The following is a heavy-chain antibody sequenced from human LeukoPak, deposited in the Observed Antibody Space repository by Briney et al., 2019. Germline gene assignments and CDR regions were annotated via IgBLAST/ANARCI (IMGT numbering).Heavy chain of an antibody. D-gene: IGHD3-22*01. Sequence: GGSLRLSCAASGFTFSSYAMSWVSQAPGKGLEWVSAISGSGGSTYYADSVKGRFTISRDNSKNTLYLQMNSLRAEDTAVYYCAKVDAYYYDSSGYYYVPFDYWGQGTLVTVSS. CDR1: GFTFSSYA. CDR2: ISGSGGST. J-gene: IGHJ4*02. V-gene: IGHV3-23*01. CDR3: AKVDAYYYDSSGYYYVPFDY.